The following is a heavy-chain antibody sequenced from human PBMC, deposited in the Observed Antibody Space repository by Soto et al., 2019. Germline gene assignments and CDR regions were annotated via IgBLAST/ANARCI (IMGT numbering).Heavy chain of an antibody. D-gene: IGHD3-16*02. CDR2: FDPEDGET. CDR1: GYTLTELS. V-gene: IGHV1-24*01. CDR3: ATGLDMITFGGVIVPDAFDI. Sequence: ASVKVSCKVSGYTLTELSMHWVRQAPGKGLEWMGGFDPEDGETIYAQKFQGRVTMTEGTSTDTAYMELSSLRSEDTAVYYCATGLDMITFGGVIVPDAFDIWGQGTMVTVSS. J-gene: IGHJ3*02.